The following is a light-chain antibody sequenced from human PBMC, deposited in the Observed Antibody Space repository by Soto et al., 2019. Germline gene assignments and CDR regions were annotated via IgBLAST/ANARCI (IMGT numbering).Light chain of an antibody. CDR3: SSYGRRNTLA. Sequence: QSALTQPASVSGSPGQSITISCTGTSSDVGGYNFVSWYQQHSGKAPKLMIYEVTDPPSGVSNRFSGSKSGSTASLTISGLQAEDAADYYCSSYGRRNTLAFGGGTKLTVL. CDR2: EVT. J-gene: IGLJ2*01. CDR1: SSDVGGYNF. V-gene: IGLV2-14*01.